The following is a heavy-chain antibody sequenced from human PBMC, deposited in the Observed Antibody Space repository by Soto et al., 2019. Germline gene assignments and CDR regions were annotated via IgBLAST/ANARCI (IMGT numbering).Heavy chain of an antibody. D-gene: IGHD3-3*01. J-gene: IGHJ6*04. CDR2: IYYTGST. CDR3: EREKEEGRSGYYYYAMEG. CDR1: GGSVSSESHY. V-gene: IGHV4-61*01. Sequence: SETLSLTCTVSGGSVSSESHYWSWIRQTPGKGLEWIGYIYYTGSTNYNPSLKGRVTMSVDTSRDQVSLRLRDVTREEKEGDEWEREKEEGRSGYYYYAMEGGGKG.